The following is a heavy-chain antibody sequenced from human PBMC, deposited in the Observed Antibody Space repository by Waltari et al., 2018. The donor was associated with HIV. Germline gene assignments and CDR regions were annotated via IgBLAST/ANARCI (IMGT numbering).Heavy chain of an antibody. J-gene: IGHJ3*02. Sequence: EVQLAESGGGLVQPGGSLRLSCAASGFIFSSYWIHWVRQAPGKGLVWVSRINNDGSTTSYADSVKGRFTISRDNAKNTLSLQMNSLRAEDTAVYYCVRERSGYSYGYDAFDIWGQGTMVTVSS. V-gene: IGHV3-74*01. CDR2: INNDGSTT. CDR3: VRERSGYSYGYDAFDI. CDR1: GFIFSSYW. D-gene: IGHD5-18*01.